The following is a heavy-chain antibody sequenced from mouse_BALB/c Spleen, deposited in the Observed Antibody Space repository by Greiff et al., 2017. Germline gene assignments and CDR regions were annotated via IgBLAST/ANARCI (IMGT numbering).Heavy chain of an antibody. D-gene: IGHD3-1*01. CDR3: TRAEGGSWFAY. J-gene: IGHJ3*01. Sequence: DVMLVESGGGLVKPGGSLKLSCAASGFTFSSYTMSWVRQTPEKRLEWVATISSGGSYTYYPDSVKGRFTISRDNAKNTLYLQMSSLKSEDTAMYYCTRAEGGSWFAYWGQGTLVTVSA. CDR1: GFTFSSYT. CDR2: ISSGGSYT. V-gene: IGHV5-6-4*01.